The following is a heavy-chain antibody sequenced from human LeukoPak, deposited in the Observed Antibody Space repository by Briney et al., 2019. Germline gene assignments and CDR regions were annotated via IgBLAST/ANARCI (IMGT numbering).Heavy chain of an antibody. J-gene: IGHJ6*03. Sequence: ASVKVSCKVSGYTLTELSMHWVRQAPGKGLEWMGGFDPEDGETIYAQKFQGRVTMTEDTSTDTAYMELSSLGSEDTAVYYCATGTVTTYYYYMDVWGKGTTVTVSS. CDR2: FDPEDGET. CDR3: ATGTVTTYYYYMDV. V-gene: IGHV1-24*01. CDR1: GYTLTELS. D-gene: IGHD4-17*01.